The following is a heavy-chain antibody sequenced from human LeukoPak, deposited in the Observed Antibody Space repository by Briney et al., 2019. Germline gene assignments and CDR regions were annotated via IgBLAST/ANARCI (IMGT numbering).Heavy chain of an antibody. CDR2: ISGTGSNT. D-gene: IGHD1-26*01. CDR1: GITFSNYP. V-gene: IGHV3-23*01. J-gene: IGHJ3*02. CDR3: AKLVGARRAFDI. Sequence: GGSLRLSCTASGITFSNYPMSWVRQAPGKGLEWVSTISGTGSNTYYADSVKGRFTISRDNSKNTLYLQMNSLRAEDTAVYYCAKLVGARRAFDIWGQGTMVTVSS.